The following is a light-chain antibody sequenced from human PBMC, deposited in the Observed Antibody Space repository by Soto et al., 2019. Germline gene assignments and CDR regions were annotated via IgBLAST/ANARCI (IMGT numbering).Light chain of an antibody. CDR2: GNS. CDR3: QYYDTSLSGYVV. CDR1: SSNIGAGYD. J-gene: IGLJ2*01. V-gene: IGLV1-40*01. Sequence: QSVLTQPPSVSGAPGQRVTISCTGSSSNIGAGYDVHWYQQLPGTAPKLLIYGNSNRPSGVPDRFSGSKSGTSASLAITGLQAEDEDDYSCQYYDTSLSGYVVFGGGTKLTVL.